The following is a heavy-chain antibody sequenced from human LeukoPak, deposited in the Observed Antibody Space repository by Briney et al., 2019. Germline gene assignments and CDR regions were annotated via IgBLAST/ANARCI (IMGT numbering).Heavy chain of an antibody. D-gene: IGHD1-1*01. J-gene: IGHJ4*02. CDR3: AKVSGVNWNDRPPTDEFDY. Sequence: PGGSLRLSCAASGFTFSSYAVSWVRQAPGKGLEWVSAISGSGGSTYYADSVKGRFTISRDNSKNTLYLQMNSLRAEDTAVYYCAKVSGVNWNDRPPTDEFDYWGQGTLVTVSS. V-gene: IGHV3-23*01. CDR1: GFTFSSYA. CDR2: ISGSGGST.